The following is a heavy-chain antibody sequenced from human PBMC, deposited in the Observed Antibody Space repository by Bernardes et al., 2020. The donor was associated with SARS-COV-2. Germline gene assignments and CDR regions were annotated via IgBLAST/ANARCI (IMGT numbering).Heavy chain of an antibody. CDR1: GFTFSSYT. Sequence: GGSLRLSCAASGFTFSSYTMNWVRQAPGKGLEWISSISTSSSYISYSDSVRGRFTISRDNAKNSVSLQMNSLRAEDTAVYYCARVDFSNLYYFDYWGQGTMVTVS. V-gene: IGHV3-21*06. J-gene: IGHJ4*02. D-gene: IGHD4-4*01. CDR2: ISTSSSYI. CDR3: ARVDFSNLYYFDY.